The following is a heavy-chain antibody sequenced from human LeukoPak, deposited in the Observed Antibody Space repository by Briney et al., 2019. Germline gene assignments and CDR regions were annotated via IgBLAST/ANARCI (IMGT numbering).Heavy chain of an antibody. J-gene: IGHJ4*02. Sequence: GGSLRLSGAASGFTVSSNYMNWVPQAPGKGLEGASIIYGGGDTYYADSVQGRFTISRDNSKNTLYLQMNSLRAEDTAVYYCTRGPGSTWYSDYWGQGTLVTVSS. CDR2: IYGGGDT. D-gene: IGHD6-13*01. CDR3: TRGPGSTWYSDY. CDR1: GFTVSSNY. V-gene: IGHV3-66*02.